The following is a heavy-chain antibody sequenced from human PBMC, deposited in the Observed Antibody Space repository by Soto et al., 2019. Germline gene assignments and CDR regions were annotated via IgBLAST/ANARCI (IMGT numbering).Heavy chain of an antibody. CDR3: ARMIEGWGYWSSTSCHTRSSYYYYYMDV. CDR1: GCCISSYY. D-gene: IGHD2-2*01. CDR2: IYYSGST. J-gene: IGHJ6*03. Sequence: SETVSLTCTVSGCCISSYYWSWIRQPPGKGLEWIGYIYYSGSTNYNPSLKSRVTISVDTSKNQFSLKLSSVTAADTAVYYCARMIEGWGYWSSTSCHTRSSYYYYYMDVWGKGTTVTVAS. V-gene: IGHV4-59*08.